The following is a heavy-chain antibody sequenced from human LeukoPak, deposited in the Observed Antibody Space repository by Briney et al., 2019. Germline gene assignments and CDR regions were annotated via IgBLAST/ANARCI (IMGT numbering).Heavy chain of an antibody. Sequence: GGSLRLSCAASGFSFSTHWMSWFRQAPGKGLEWVALITQDGSDKHYVDSVKGRFTISRDNAKNSLYLHMNSLRADDTAVYYCAGYEGWTFDIWGQGTKVTVSS. J-gene: IGHJ3*02. CDR2: ITQDGSDK. CDR3: AGYEGWTFDI. CDR1: GFSFSTHW. D-gene: IGHD2-2*01. V-gene: IGHV3-7*01.